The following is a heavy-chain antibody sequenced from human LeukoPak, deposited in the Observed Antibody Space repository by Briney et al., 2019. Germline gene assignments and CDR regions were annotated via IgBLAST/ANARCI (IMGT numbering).Heavy chain of an antibody. V-gene: IGHV3-30*18. D-gene: IGHD6-13*01. CDR1: GFTFSSYG. Sequence: GGSLRLSCAASGFTFSSYGMHWVRQAPGKGLEWVAVMSNDGSNKYYADSVKGRFTVSRDNSKNTLYLQMNSLRAEDTATYYCVKSGIAAAGQRGYFDYWGQGTLVTVSS. J-gene: IGHJ4*02. CDR2: MSNDGSNK. CDR3: VKSGIAAAGQRGYFDY.